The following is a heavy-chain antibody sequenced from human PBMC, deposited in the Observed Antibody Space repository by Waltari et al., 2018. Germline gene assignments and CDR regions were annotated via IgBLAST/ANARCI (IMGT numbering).Heavy chain of an antibody. J-gene: IGHJ4*02. CDR1: GFTISRFW. V-gene: IGHV3-7*01. CDR3: VGWNDPINS. CDR2: IVPDGSDK. D-gene: IGHD1-1*01. Sequence: EAQLVQSGGGLVQPGGSLTLSCAASGFTISRFWMTWIRQAPGQGLQWVAHIVPDGSDKYYVDSVKDRFTISRDNAENSLLLQMSSLRVEDTALYYCVGWNDPINSWGQGTLVAVSS.